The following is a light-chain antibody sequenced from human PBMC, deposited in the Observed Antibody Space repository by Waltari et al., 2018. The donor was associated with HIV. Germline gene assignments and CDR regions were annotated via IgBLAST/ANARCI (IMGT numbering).Light chain of an antibody. Sequence: QSALTQPHSVSGSPGQSLTISCAGTSSYVDTFVSWYQQHPGKAPQVIIYDVNNRPSGVPERFSGYKSGNTAFLTISGLQAEDEAEYHCCSHAGNFIFAFGTGTKVTVL. V-gene: IGLV2-11*01. J-gene: IGLJ1*01. CDR3: CSHAGNFIFA. CDR2: DVN. CDR1: SSYVDTF.